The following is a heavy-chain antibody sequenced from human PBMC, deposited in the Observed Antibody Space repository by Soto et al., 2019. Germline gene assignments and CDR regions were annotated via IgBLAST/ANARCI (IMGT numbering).Heavy chain of an antibody. V-gene: IGHV1-18*01. CDR1: GYTFTSYG. Sequence: QVQLVQSGAEVKKPGASVKVSCKASGYTFTSYGISWVRQAPGQGLEWMGWISAYNGNTNYAQKLQGRVTMTTDTSSSTAYMELRSLRSDDTAVYYCARDRGDIVATIPNWFDPWGQGTLVTVSS. J-gene: IGHJ5*02. CDR3: ARDRGDIVATIPNWFDP. D-gene: IGHD5-12*01. CDR2: ISAYNGNT.